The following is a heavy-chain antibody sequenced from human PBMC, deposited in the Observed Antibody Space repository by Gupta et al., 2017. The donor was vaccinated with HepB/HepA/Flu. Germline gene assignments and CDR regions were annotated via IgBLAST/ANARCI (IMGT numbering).Heavy chain of an antibody. Sequence: EVQLVESGGGLVKPGGSLRLSCATSGFTFSAHYMDWVRQAPGKGLECVGRSRSKDQSLNKEYDDSGKGRITISRDDSKNSPDMQMKRVQTGETAVYYCTIVVGSGGTWFSGGSGGHGTMVRVCS. CDR2: SRSKDQSLNK. D-gene: IGHD2-15*01. V-gene: IGHV3-72*01. CDR1: GFTFSAHY. CDR3: TIVVGSGGTWFSGGS. J-gene: IGHJ5*01.